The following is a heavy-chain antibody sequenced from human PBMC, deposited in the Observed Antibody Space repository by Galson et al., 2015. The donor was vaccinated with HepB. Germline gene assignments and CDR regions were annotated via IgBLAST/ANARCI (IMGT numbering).Heavy chain of an antibody. D-gene: IGHD7-27*01. Sequence: PALVKPTQTLTLTCTFSGFSLSTSGVAVGWIRQPPGKALEWLARIDWDDEKLYRASLKTRLTISKGTSENQVVLTMTNMDPVDTGTYYCARTNNWGDAFDIWGQGTMVTVSS. CDR1: GFSLSTSGVA. CDR3: ARTNNWGDAFDI. V-gene: IGHV2-70*04. CDR2: IDWDDEK. J-gene: IGHJ3*02.